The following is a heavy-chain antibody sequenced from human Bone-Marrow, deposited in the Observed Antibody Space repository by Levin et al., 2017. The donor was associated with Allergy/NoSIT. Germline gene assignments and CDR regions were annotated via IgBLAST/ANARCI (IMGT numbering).Heavy chain of an antibody. CDR1: GFTFSRYG. Sequence: PGGSLRLSCAASGFTFSRYGMHWVRQAPGKGLEIVAAITSNGGSTFYANSVKGRFTISRDSSTNTLYLQMGSLRIEDTAVYYCARTTFTSPDYWGQGTLVTVSS. CDR2: ITSNGGST. CDR3: ARTTFTSPDY. J-gene: IGHJ4*02. V-gene: IGHV3-64*01. D-gene: IGHD2-2*01.